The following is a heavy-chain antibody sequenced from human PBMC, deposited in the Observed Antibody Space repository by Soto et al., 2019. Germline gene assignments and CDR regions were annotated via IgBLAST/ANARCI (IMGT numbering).Heavy chain of an antibody. Sequence: PSETLSLTCVFSNFSISSGYYWGWIRQSPGKGLEWIASIYRSGTTSYNPSLKSRVTISVDPSKNQFSLMLTAVTAADTAVYYCARTNSGSYYSVFNYWGRGSLVIVSS. J-gene: IGHJ4*02. D-gene: IGHD1-26*01. V-gene: IGHV4-38-2*01. CDR3: ARTNSGSYYSVFNY. CDR1: NFSISSGYY. CDR2: IYRSGTT.